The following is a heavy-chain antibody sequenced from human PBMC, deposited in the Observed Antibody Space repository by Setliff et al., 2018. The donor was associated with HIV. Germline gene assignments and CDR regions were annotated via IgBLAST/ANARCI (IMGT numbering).Heavy chain of an antibody. CDR3: ARDDDVIMVLVGGDY. CDR2: ISIYNGNV. CDR1: GCSFISHD. J-gene: IGHJ4*02. D-gene: IGHD3-22*01. V-gene: IGHV1-18*01. Sequence: ASVKVSCKASGCSFISHDINWVRQAPGQGLEWMGRISIYNGNVNTAPKFQGRVTMTTDTSTNTAYLELRSLRSDDTAVYYCARDDDVIMVLVGGDYWGQGTLVTVSS.